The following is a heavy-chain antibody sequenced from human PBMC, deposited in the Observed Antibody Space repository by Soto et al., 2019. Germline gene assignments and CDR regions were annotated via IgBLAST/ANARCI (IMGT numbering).Heavy chain of an antibody. CDR2: ISGSGGST. CDR1: GFTFSSYA. CDR3: AKDPRDIVVVPVASGFDY. D-gene: IGHD2-2*01. Sequence: GGSLRLSCAASGFTFSSYAMSWVRQAPGKGLEWVSAISGSGGSTYYADSVKGRFTISRDNSKNTLYLQMNSLRAEDTAVYYCAKDPRDIVVVPVASGFDYWGQGTLVTVSS. V-gene: IGHV3-23*01. J-gene: IGHJ4*02.